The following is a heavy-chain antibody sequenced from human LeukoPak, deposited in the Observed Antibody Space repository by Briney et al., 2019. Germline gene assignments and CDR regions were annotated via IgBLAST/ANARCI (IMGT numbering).Heavy chain of an antibody. Sequence: GGSLRLTCAASGFKFDDHTMHWVRQAPGRGLEWVSSISWNSGIIGHAESVKGRFTTSRDNAKKYLYLQMSSLSDDDTAFYFAGGRQSDGRRPYDYWGQGTLVTVSS. CDR1: GFKFDDHT. D-gene: IGHD3-16*01. CDR3: GGRQSDGRRPYDY. CDR2: ISWNSGII. V-gene: IGHV3-9*01. J-gene: IGHJ4*02.